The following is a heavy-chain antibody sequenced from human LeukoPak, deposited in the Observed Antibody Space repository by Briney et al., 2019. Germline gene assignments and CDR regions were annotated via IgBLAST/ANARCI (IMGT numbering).Heavy chain of an antibody. CDR1: GSSVSSGSYY. CDR2: IYYSGST. Sequence: SETLSLTCTVSGSSVSSGSYYWSWIRQPPGKGLEWIGYIYYSGSTNYNPSLKSRVTISVDTSKNQFSLKLSSVTAADTAVYYCARDWDYWGQGTLVTVSS. CDR3: ARDWDY. J-gene: IGHJ4*02. V-gene: IGHV4-61*01.